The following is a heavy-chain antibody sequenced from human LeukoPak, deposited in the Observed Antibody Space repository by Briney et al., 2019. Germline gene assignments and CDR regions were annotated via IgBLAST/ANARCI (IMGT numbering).Heavy chain of an antibody. D-gene: IGHD6-13*01. J-gene: IGHJ3*02. CDR3: ARVGYSSSWYGGGAFDI. V-gene: IGHV4-59*01. CDR1: GGSISSYY. Sequence: SETLSLTCTVSGGSISSYYWSWIRQPPEKGLEWIGYIYYSGSTNYNPSLKSRVTISVDTSKDQFSLKLSSVTAADTAVYYCARVGYSSSWYGGGAFDIWGQGTMVTVSS. CDR2: IYYSGST.